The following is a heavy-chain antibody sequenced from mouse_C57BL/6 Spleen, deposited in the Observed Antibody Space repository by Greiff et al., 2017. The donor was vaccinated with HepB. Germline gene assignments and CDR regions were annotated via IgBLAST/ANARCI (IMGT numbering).Heavy chain of an antibody. CDR2: IYPGDGDT. CDR3: ARSERLQGFAY. CDR1: GYAFSSSW. Sequence: QVQLQQSGPELVKPGASVKISCKASGYAFSSSWMNWVKQRPGKGLEWIGRIYPGDGDTNYNGKFKGKATLTADKSSSTAYMQLSSLTSEDSAVYFCARSERLQGFAYWGQGTLVTVSA. J-gene: IGHJ3*01. D-gene: IGHD2-13*01. V-gene: IGHV1-82*01.